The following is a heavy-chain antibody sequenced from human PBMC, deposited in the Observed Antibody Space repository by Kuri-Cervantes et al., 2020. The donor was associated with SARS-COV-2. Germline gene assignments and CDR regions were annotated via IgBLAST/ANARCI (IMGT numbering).Heavy chain of an antibody. V-gene: IGHV3-21*01. CDR1: GFTFSSYS. D-gene: IGHD4/OR15-4a*01. Sequence: GESPKISCAASGFTFSSYSMNWVRQAPGKGLEWVSSISSSSSYIYYADSVKGRFTISRDNAKNSLYLQMNSLRAEDTAVYYCAREVRVPRRRTYYMDVWGKGTTVTVSS. CDR3: AREVRVPRRRTYYMDV. CDR2: ISSSSSYI. J-gene: IGHJ6*03.